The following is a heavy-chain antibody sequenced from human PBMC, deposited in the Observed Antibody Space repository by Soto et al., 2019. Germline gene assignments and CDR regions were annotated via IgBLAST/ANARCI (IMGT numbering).Heavy chain of an antibody. D-gene: IGHD6-13*01. V-gene: IGHV1-69*12. CDR2: IIPIFGTA. CDR3: ARDIRLGSSNVQSLYYYYGMDV. J-gene: IGHJ6*02. CDR1: GGTFSSYA. Sequence: QVQLVQSGAEVKKPGSSVKVSCKASGGTFSSYAISWVRQAPGQGLEWMGGIIPIFGTANYAQKFQGRVTIIADESTSTAYMELSSLRSEDTAVYYCARDIRLGSSNVQSLYYYYGMDVWGQGTTVTVSS.